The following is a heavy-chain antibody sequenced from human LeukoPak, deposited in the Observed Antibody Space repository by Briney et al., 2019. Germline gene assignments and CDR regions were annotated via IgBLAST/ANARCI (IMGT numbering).Heavy chain of an antibody. Sequence: GGSLRLSCAASGFTFSSYAMHWVRQAPGKGLEWVAVISYDGSNKYYADSVKGRFTISRDNSKNTLYLQMNSLRAEDTAVYYCARDPSPDYSDSRFDYWGQGTLVTVSS. D-gene: IGHD4-17*01. CDR3: ARDPSPDYSDSRFDY. CDR1: GFTFSSYA. J-gene: IGHJ4*02. V-gene: IGHV3-30-3*01. CDR2: ISYDGSNK.